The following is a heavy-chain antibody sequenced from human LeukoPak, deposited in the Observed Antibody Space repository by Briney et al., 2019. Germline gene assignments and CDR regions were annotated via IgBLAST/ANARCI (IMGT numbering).Heavy chain of an antibody. Sequence: PSETLSLTCTVSGGSISSYYWSWIRQPPGKGLEWIGYIYYSGSTNYNPSLKSRVTISVDTSKNQFSLKLSSVTAADTAVYYCARNYVWGSYRYRPHFDYWGQGTLVTVSS. J-gene: IGHJ4*02. CDR2: IYYSGST. V-gene: IGHV4-59*08. D-gene: IGHD3-16*02. CDR1: GGSISSYY. CDR3: ARNYVWGSYRYRPHFDY.